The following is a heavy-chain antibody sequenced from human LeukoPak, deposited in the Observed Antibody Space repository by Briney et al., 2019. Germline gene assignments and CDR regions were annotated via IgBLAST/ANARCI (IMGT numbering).Heavy chain of an antibody. CDR3: ARDRLAGGNRDFSF. CDR2: IIPIFGTA. V-gene: IGHV1-69*05. D-gene: IGHD4-23*01. CDR1: GGTFSSYA. J-gene: IGHJ4*02. Sequence: GASVKVSCKASGGTFSSYAISWVRQAPGQGLEWMGRIIPIFGTANYAQKFQVRVTITTDESTRTAYIELRSLRSDDTAVYYCARDRLAGGNRDFSFWGQGTLVTVSS.